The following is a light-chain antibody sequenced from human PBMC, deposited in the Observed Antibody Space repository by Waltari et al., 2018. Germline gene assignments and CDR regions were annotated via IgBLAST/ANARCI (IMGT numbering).Light chain of an antibody. CDR1: QSVSSY. Sequence: EIVLTQSPATLSLSPGERATLSCRASQSVSSYLAWYQQKPGQAPRLLIYAASSLQSGVPSRFSGSGSGTDFTLTISSLQPEDFATYYCQQSYSTPRTFGQGTKLEIK. V-gene: IGKV3-11*01. CDR2: AAS. CDR3: QQSYSTPRT. J-gene: IGKJ2*01.